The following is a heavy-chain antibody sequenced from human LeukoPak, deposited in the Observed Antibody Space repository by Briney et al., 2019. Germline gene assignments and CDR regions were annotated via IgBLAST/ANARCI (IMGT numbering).Heavy chain of an antibody. CDR3: ARGAPSEAYGSGSSVDY. Sequence: ASVKVSCKASGYTFTSYYMHWVRQAPGQGLEWMGIINPSGGSTSYAQTFQGRVTMTRDTSTSTVYMELSSLRSEDTAVYYCARGAPSEAYGSGSSVDYWGQGTLVTVSS. J-gene: IGHJ4*02. CDR1: GYTFTSYY. V-gene: IGHV1-46*01. D-gene: IGHD3-10*01. CDR2: INPSGGST.